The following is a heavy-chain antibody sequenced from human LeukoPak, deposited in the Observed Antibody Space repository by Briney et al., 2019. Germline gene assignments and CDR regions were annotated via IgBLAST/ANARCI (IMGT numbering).Heavy chain of an antibody. CDR2: ISGSGGST. CDR3: AKSGSSSWYPYYFDY. CDR1: GFTFSSYA. V-gene: IGHV3-23*01. Sequence: PGGSLRLSCAASGFTFSSYAMSWVRLAPGKGLEWVSAISGSGGSTYYADSVKGRFTISRDNSKNTLYLQMNSLRAEDTAVYYCAKSGSSSWYPYYFDYWGQGTLVTVSS. D-gene: IGHD6-13*01. J-gene: IGHJ4*02.